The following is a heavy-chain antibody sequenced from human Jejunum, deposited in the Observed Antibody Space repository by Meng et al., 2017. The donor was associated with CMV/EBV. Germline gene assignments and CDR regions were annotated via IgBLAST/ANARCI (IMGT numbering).Heavy chain of an antibody. Sequence: TLSKYWVHWVRQAPGKGLVWVSRISSDGGVTAYADSVKGRFTISRDNAKNTVYLQMNSLRVEDTAVYHCARGFYENSGYHLLIDYWGQGTLVTVSS. CDR3: ARGFYENSGYHLLIDY. J-gene: IGHJ4*02. V-gene: IGHV3-74*03. D-gene: IGHD3-22*01. CDR1: TLSKYW. CDR2: ISSDGGVT.